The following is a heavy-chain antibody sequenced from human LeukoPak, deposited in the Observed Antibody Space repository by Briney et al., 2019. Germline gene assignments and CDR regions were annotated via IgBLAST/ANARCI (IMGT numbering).Heavy chain of an antibody. D-gene: IGHD3-22*01. CDR3: ARDPYDSSGYYLGFYDY. J-gene: IGHJ4*02. CDR2: INPSGGST. Sequence: ASVKVSCKASGYTFTSYYMHWVRQAPGQGLEWMGIINPSGGSTSYAQKFQGRVTMTRDTSTSTVYMELSSLRSEDTAVYYCARDPYDSSGYYLGFYDYWGQGTLVTVSS. V-gene: IGHV1-46*01. CDR1: GYTFTSYY.